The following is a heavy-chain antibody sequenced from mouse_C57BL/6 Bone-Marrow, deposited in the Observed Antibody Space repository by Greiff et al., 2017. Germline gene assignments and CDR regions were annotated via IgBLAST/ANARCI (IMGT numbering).Heavy chain of an antibody. D-gene: IGHD1-1*01. J-gene: IGHJ3*01. CDR2: IDPSDSET. CDR1: GYTFTSYW. CDR3: ASGTTVVAPFAY. Sequence: QVQLQQPGAELVRPGSSVKLSCKASGYTFTSYWMHWVKQRPIQGLEWIGNIDPSDSETHYNQKFKDKATLTVDKSSSTAYMQLSSLTSEDSAVYYCASGTTVVAPFAYWGQGTLVTVSA. V-gene: IGHV1-52*01.